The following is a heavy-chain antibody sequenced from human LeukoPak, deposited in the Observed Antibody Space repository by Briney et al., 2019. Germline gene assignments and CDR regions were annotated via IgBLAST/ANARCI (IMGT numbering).Heavy chain of an antibody. Sequence: SETLSLTCTVSGGSISSYYWSWIRQPPGKGLEWIGYIYYSGSTNYNPSLKSRVTISVDTSKNQFSPKLSSVTAADTAVYYCASRIAVDGYFDYWGQGTLATVSS. J-gene: IGHJ4*02. D-gene: IGHD6-19*01. CDR1: GGSISSYY. CDR2: IYYSGST. CDR3: ASRIAVDGYFDY. V-gene: IGHV4-59*01.